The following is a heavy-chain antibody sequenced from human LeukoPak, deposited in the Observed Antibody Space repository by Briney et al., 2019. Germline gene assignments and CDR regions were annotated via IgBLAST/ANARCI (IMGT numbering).Heavy chain of an antibody. Sequence: ASVKVSCKASGYTFTSYYMHWVRQAPGQGLEWMGIINPSGGSTSYAQEFQGRVTMTRDMSTSTVYMELSSLRSEDTAVYYCARDLGYSSSPDVFDYWGQGTLATVSS. CDR3: ARDLGYSSSPDVFDY. J-gene: IGHJ4*02. CDR1: GYTFTSYY. D-gene: IGHD6-6*01. V-gene: IGHV1-46*01. CDR2: INPSGGST.